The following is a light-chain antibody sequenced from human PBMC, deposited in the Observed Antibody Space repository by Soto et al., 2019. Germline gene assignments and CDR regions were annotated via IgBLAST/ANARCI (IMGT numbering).Light chain of an antibody. J-gene: IGKJ1*01. CDR1: QSISTW. Sequence: DIQMTQSPSSLSASVGDRVTITCRASQSISTWLAWYQQKPGKAPKLLIYKASSLESGVPSRFSGSGSGTEFTLTISSLQPDDVATYSCQQYDSYSRTFGQGTKVDI. CDR2: KAS. V-gene: IGKV1-5*03. CDR3: QQYDSYSRT.